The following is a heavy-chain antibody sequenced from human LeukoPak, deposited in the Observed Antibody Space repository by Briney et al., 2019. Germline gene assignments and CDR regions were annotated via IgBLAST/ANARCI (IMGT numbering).Heavy chain of an antibody. V-gene: IGHV6-1*01. J-gene: IGHJ4*02. CDR3: AREEVTDPSDYFDY. CDR2: TYYRYKLYN. Sequence: SQTLSLTCALSGDSFSSNSAAWDWIRQSRARGLEWLVRTYYRYKLYNDYAVSVKSRITINPDTSKNQFSLQLNFVTPEDTAVYYCAREEVTDPSDYFDYWGQGTLVTVSS. CDR1: GDSFSSNSAA.